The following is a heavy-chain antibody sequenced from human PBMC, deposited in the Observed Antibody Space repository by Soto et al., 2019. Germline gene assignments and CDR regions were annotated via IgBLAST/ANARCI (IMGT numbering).Heavy chain of an antibody. D-gene: IGHD1-26*01. CDR2: IYWDDSK. V-gene: IGHV2-5*02. J-gene: IGHJ4*02. CDR1: GFSLTTDRVG. CDR3: AHAYGGRSLY. Sequence: QITLKESGPTLVKPTQTLTLTCTFSGFSLTTDRVGVGWIRQPPGEALEWLAVIYWDDSKTYRPSLESRLTITKETSKNQVALTMTNMDSLDTATYYCAHAYGGRSLYWGQGTLVNVSS.